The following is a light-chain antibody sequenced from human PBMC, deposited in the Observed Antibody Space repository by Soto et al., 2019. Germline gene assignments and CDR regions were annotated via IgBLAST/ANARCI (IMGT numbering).Light chain of an antibody. Sequence: EKVLTQSPATLSLSPGERATLCCRASQSVGYHLAWYQQKPGQAPRLLIYDASNRATGIPARFSGSGSGTDFTLAISSLEPEDFAVYYCQQRSNWPPVTFGGGTKVDIK. J-gene: IGKJ4*01. CDR3: QQRSNWPPVT. CDR1: QSVGYH. V-gene: IGKV3-11*01. CDR2: DAS.